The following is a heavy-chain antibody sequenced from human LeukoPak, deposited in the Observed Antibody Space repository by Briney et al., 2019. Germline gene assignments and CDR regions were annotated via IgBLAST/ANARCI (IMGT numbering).Heavy chain of an antibody. CDR1: GFTFSDYY. V-gene: IGHV3-11*04. CDR2: ISSSGSTI. Sequence: GGSLRLSCAASGFTFSDYYMSWIRQAPGKGLEWVSYISSSGSTIYYADSVKGRFTISRDNAKNSLYLQMNSLRAEDTAVYYCEARKRIAACYFDYWGQGTLVTVSS. CDR3: EARKRIAACYFDY. J-gene: IGHJ4*02. D-gene: IGHD6-6*01.